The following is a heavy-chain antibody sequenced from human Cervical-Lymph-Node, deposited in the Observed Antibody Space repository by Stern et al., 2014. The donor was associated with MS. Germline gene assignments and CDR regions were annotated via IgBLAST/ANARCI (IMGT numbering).Heavy chain of an antibody. Sequence: VQLVESGGGVVQPGRSLRLSCAASGFTFSSYGIHWVRQTPGKGLEWVAVIWNDGSNKYYADSVKGRFTISRDNSENTVYLQMNSLRAEDTAVYYCAKGDSSSPLEYWGQGTLVTVSS. CDR3: AKGDSSSPLEY. V-gene: IGHV3-33*06. CDR2: IWNDGSNK. D-gene: IGHD6-6*01. CDR1: GFTFSSYG. J-gene: IGHJ4*02.